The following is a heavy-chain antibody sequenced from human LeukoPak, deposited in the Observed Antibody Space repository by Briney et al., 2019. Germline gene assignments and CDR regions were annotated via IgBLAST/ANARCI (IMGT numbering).Heavy chain of an antibody. CDR2: IYPGDSDT. CDR1: GGTFSSYA. D-gene: IGHD2-15*01. CDR3: ARHQGGYCSGGSCYINWFDP. V-gene: IGHV5-51*01. J-gene: IGHJ5*02. Sequence: ASVKVSCKASGGTFSSYAISWVRQAPGQGLEWMGIIYPGDSDTRYSPSFQGQVTISADKSISTAYLQWSSLKASDTAMYYCARHQGGYCSGGSCYINWFDPWGQGTLVTVST.